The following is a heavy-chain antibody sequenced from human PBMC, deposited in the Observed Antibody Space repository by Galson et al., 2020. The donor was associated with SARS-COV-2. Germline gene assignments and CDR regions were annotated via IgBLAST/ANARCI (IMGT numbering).Heavy chain of an antibody. D-gene: IGHD2-21*02. CDR2: ISGSGGST. CDR3: ATGDCGGDWYPREYYFDY. Sequence: GGSLRLSCAASGFTFSSYAMSWVRQAPGKGLEWVSSISGSGGSTYYADSVKGRFTISRDNSKNTLYLQINSLRAEDTALSYCATGDCGGDWYPREYYFDYWGQGTLVTVSS. V-gene: IGHV3-23*01. CDR1: GFTFSSYA. J-gene: IGHJ4*02.